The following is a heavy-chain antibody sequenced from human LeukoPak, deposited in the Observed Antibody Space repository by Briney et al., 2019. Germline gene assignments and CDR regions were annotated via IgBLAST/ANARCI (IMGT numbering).Heavy chain of an antibody. J-gene: IGHJ4*02. CDR2: FHNSGTS. Sequence: SQTLSLTCTVSDDSISDYYRGWIRQPPGKGLEWIGYFHNSGTSTYNPSLKSRVTISADTSKNQFSLKLNSLTTADTAVYYCTRGAGWLIDYWGQGTLVTVSS. D-gene: IGHD3-16*01. CDR3: TRGAGWLIDY. V-gene: IGHV4-59*01. CDR1: DDSISDYY.